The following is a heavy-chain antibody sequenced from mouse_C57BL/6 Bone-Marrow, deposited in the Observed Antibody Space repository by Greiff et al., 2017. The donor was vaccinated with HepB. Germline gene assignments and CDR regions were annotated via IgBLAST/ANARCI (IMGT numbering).Heavy chain of an antibody. D-gene: IGHD1-1*01. CDR3: ANYYGSIYWYFDV. Sequence: VKLMESGPELVKPGASVKISCKASGYAFSSSWMNWVKQRPGKGLEWIGRIYPGDGDTNYNGKFKGKATLTADKSSSTAYMQLSSLTSEDSAVYFCANYYGSIYWYFDVWGTGTTVTVSS. J-gene: IGHJ1*03. V-gene: IGHV1-82*01. CDR1: GYAFSSSW. CDR2: IYPGDGDT.